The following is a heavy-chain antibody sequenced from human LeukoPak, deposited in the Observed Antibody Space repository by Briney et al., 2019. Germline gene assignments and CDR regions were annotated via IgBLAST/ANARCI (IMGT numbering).Heavy chain of an antibody. CDR1: GFTFDDYA. CDR2: ISWNSGSI. V-gene: IGHV3-9*01. Sequence: GRSLRLSCAASGFTFDDYAMHWVRQAPGKGLEWVSGISWNSGSIGYADSVKGRLTISRDNAKNSLYLQMNSLRAEDTALYYCAKHDYSNLVGDYGMDVWGQGTTVTVSS. J-gene: IGHJ6*02. D-gene: IGHD4-11*01. CDR3: AKHDYSNLVGDYGMDV.